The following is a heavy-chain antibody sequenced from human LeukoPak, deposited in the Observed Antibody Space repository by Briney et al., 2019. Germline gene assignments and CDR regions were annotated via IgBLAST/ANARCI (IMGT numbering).Heavy chain of an antibody. CDR1: GFTFSSYW. Sequence: GGSLRLSCAASGFTFSSYWMNWVRQAPGKGLEWVSAISGSGGSTYYADSVKGRFTISRDNSKNTLYLQIHSLRAEDTAVYYCARRAGAYSHPYDYWGQGTLVTVSS. CDR2: ISGSGGST. CDR3: ARRAGAYSHPYDY. V-gene: IGHV3-23*01. D-gene: IGHD4/OR15-4a*01. J-gene: IGHJ4*02.